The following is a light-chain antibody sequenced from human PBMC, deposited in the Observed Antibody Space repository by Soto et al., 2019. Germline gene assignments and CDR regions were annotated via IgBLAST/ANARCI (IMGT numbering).Light chain of an antibody. CDR1: QSVNNY. V-gene: IGKV3-11*01. CDR3: QQRSNWPLT. CDR2: DAS. Sequence: EIVLTQSPATLSLSPGERATLSCRASQSVNNYLAWYQQKPGQTPRLLIYDASNRATGIPVRFSGSGSGTDFTLTISSLEPEDFAVYYCQQRSNWPLTFGGGTKVEIK. J-gene: IGKJ4*01.